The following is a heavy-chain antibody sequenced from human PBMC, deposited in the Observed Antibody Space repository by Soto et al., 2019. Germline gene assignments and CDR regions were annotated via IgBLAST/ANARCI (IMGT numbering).Heavy chain of an antibody. V-gene: IGHV3-33*01. CDR1: GFTFSSYG. CDR3: ARSLEWRPLWYYCMDV. D-gene: IGHD3-3*01. Sequence: GGSLRLSCAASGFTFSSYGMHWVRQAPGKGLEWAAVIWYDGSNKYYADSVKGRFTISRDNSKNTLYLQMNSLRAEVTAVYYCARSLEWRPLWYYCMDVWYQGTTVTVSS. J-gene: IGHJ6*02. CDR2: IWYDGSNK.